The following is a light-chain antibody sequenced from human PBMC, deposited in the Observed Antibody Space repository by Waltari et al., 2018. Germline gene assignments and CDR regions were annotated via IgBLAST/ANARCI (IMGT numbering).Light chain of an antibody. CDR3: SSYTSSGTYV. V-gene: IGLV2-14*03. CDR1: SSDVGGYNS. CDR2: DVS. J-gene: IGLJ1*01. Sequence: QSALTQPASVSGSPGPSITIPCTGTSSDVGGYNSVSWYQQHPGKAPKLMIYDVSSRPSGVSDRFSGSKSGNTASLTISGLQAEDEADYYCSSYTSSGTYVFGTGTKVSVL.